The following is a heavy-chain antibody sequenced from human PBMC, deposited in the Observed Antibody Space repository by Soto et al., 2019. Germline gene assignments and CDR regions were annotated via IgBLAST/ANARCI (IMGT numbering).Heavy chain of an antibody. V-gene: IGHV4-59*08. Sequence: PSETLSLTCTVSGDSISSYYWSWIRQPPGKGLEWIGYIYYSGSTNYNPSLKSRVTISVDTSKNQFSLKLNSMTAADTAVYYCARHNYGSGSTYFDYWGQGTQVTVSS. CDR2: IYYSGST. CDR1: GDSISSYY. CDR3: ARHNYGSGSTYFDY. J-gene: IGHJ4*02. D-gene: IGHD3-10*01.